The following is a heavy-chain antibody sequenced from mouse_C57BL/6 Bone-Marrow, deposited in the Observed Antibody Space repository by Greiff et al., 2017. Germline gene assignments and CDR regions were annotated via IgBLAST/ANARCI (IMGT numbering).Heavy chain of an antibody. CDR1: GYAFTNYL. J-gene: IGHJ2*01. D-gene: IGHD2-2*01. CDR3: ARSYGYDGYYFDY. CDR2: INPGSGGT. Sequence: QVQLQQSGAELVRPGTSVKVSCKASGYAFTNYLIEWVKQRPGQGLEWIGVINPGSGGTNYNEKFKGKATLTADKSSSTAYMQLSSLTSEDSAVYFCARSYGYDGYYFDYWGQGTTLTVSS. V-gene: IGHV1-54*01.